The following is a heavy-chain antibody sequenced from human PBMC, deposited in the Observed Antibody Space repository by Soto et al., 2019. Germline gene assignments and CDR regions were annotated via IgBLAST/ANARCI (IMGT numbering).Heavy chain of an antibody. Sequence: QVQLVESGGGVVQPGRSLRLSCAASGFTFSRYDMHWVRQAPGKGLEWVAVIWYDGSNKYYADSVKGRFTISRDNSKNTLYLQMNSLRAEDTAVYYCARNMVRGVPDAFDIWGQGTMVTVSS. D-gene: IGHD3-10*01. CDR2: IWYDGSNK. V-gene: IGHV3-33*01. J-gene: IGHJ3*02. CDR1: GFTFSRYD. CDR3: ARNMVRGVPDAFDI.